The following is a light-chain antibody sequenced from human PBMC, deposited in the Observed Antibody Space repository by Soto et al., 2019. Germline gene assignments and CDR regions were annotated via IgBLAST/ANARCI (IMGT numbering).Light chain of an antibody. CDR1: SRDVGNYNL. CDR2: EDN. V-gene: IGLV2-23*01. CDR3: CSYAGSSTVV. Sequence: QSALTQPASVSGSRGQSITISCTGNSRDVGNYNLVSWYQQHPGKTPKLMIYEDNKRPSGVSYRFSGSKSGNTASLTSSGLQAVDETDYYCCSYAGSSTVVFGGGTKLTVL. J-gene: IGLJ2*01.